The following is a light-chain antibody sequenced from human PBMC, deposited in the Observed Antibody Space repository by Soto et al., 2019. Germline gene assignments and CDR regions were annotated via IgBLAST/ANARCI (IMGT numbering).Light chain of an antibody. Sequence: EIVMTQSPATLSVSPGERATLSCRASQSVSSNLAWYQQKPGQAPRLLIYGASTRATGIPARFSGSGSGTEFTLTISSLQSEDVAVYYCQQYNTWPPLWTFGQGTKV. V-gene: IGKV3-15*01. J-gene: IGKJ1*01. CDR3: QQYNTWPPLWT. CDR1: QSVSSN. CDR2: GAS.